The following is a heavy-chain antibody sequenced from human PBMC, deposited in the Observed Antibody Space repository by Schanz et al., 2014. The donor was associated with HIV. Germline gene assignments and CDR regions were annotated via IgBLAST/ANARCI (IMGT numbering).Heavy chain of an antibody. V-gene: IGHV3-11*01. J-gene: IGHJ4*02. D-gene: IGHD6-6*01. CDR1: GFAFSDYY. CDR3: ARGRLVGDSGYPYFDS. Sequence: QVQLVESGGCLVKPGGSLRLSCAASGFAFSDYYISWIRQSQGQGLEWLSYISHTSLTIYYVESVKGRFTISRDNAKNSVYLQMNSLRVDDTAVYYCARGRLVGDSGYPYFDSWGQGTQVTVSS. CDR2: ISHTSLTI.